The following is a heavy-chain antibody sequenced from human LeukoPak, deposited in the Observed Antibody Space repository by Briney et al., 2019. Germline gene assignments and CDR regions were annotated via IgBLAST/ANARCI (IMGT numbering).Heavy chain of an antibody. J-gene: IGHJ4*02. Sequence: PSETLSLTRTVSGGSISSYYWSWIRQPPGKGLEWIGYIYYSGSTNYNPSLKSRVTISVDTSKNQFSLKLSSVTAADTAVYYCARDSLRGYSYGFDYWGQGTLVIVSS. D-gene: IGHD5-18*01. CDR2: IYYSGST. CDR3: ARDSLRGYSYGFDY. V-gene: IGHV4-59*01. CDR1: GGSISSYY.